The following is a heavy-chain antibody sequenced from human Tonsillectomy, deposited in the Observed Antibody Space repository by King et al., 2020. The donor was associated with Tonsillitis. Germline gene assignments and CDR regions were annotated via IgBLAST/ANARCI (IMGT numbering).Heavy chain of an antibody. CDR1: GFTFDDYT. V-gene: IGHV3-43D*03. CDR3: AKVIRSTVTTPWSFDY. J-gene: IGHJ4*02. Sequence: VQLVESGGVVVQPGESLRLSCAASGFTFDDYTMHWVRQAPGKGLEWVSLITWDGGTTYYADSVKGRFTISRDNSKNSLYLQMNSLRPEDTALYYCAKVIRSTVTTPWSFDYWGQGTLVTVSS. CDR2: ITWDGGTT. D-gene: IGHD4-17*01.